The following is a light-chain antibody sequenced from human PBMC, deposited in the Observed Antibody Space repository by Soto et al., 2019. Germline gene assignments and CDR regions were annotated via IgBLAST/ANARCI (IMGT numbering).Light chain of an antibody. J-gene: IGLJ3*02. CDR2: DVS. CDR3: SSYTRSGTCV. CDR1: SSDVGGYNY. V-gene: IGLV2-14*03. Sequence: QSALTQPASVSGSPGQSIIISCTGTSSDVGGYNYVSWCQQHPGKAPELMIFDVSSRPSGVSTRFSGPKSGNTASLTISGLQAEDEADYYCSSYTRSGTCVFGRGTKLTVL.